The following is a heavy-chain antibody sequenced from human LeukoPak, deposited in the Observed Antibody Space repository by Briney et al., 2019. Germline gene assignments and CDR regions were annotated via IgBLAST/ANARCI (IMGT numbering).Heavy chain of an antibody. V-gene: IGHV3-11*05. CDR2: ISSSRRYT. D-gene: IGHD3-16*01. J-gene: IGHJ4*02. CDR3: ARDRLIRVGGFPDY. CDR1: GFTLSDYY. Sequence: GGSLRLSCAVSGFTLSDYYMSWIRQAPGKGLEWVSDISSSRRYTNYADSVKGRFTISRDKTKNSLYLQMNSLRAEDTAGYYCARDRLIRVGGFPDYWGQGTLVPVP.